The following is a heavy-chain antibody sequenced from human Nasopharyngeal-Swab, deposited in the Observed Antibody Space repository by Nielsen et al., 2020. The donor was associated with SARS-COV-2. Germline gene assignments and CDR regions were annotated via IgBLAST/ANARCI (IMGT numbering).Heavy chain of an antibody. CDR3: ARALYSSGWYLDY. CDR2: INSDGSST. CDR1: GFTFSSYW. J-gene: IGHJ4*02. D-gene: IGHD6-19*01. Sequence: GESLKISCEASGFTFSSYWMHWVRQAPGKGLVWVSRINSDGSSTSYADSVKGRFTISRDNAKNTLYLQMNGLRAEDTAVYYCARALYSSGWYLDYWGQGTLVTVSS. V-gene: IGHV3-74*01.